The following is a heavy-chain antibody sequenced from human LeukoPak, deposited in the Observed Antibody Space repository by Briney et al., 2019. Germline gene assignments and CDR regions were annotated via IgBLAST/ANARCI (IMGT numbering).Heavy chain of an antibody. CDR2: ISYDGSNK. J-gene: IGHJ4*02. Sequence: TGRSLRLPCAASGITFSTYGMYWVRQAPGKGLEWVAVISYDGSNKYYADSVKGRFTISRDNSKNTLYLQMNSLRAEDTAVYYCARGRYYDSSGSTLDYWGQGTLVTVSS. CDR3: ARGRYYDSSGSTLDY. V-gene: IGHV3-30*03. D-gene: IGHD3-22*01. CDR1: GITFSTYG.